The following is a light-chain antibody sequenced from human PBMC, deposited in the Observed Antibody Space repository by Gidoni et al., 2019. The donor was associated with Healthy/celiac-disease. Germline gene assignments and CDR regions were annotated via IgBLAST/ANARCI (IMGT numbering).Light chain of an antibody. CDR1: QSVSSSY. Sequence: DIVSTQSPVTLSLSPGERATLSCRASQSVSSSYLAWDQQRPGQAPRPLIYAASSRATGIPDRFSGSWSGTDFALTISRLEPEDFAVYYCQQYGSSPRTFGQGTKVEIK. CDR3: QQYGSSPRT. J-gene: IGKJ1*01. V-gene: IGKV3-20*01. CDR2: AAS.